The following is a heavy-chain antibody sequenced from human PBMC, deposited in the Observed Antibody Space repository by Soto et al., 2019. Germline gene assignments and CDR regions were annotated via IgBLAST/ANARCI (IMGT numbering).Heavy chain of an antibody. Sequence: EVQLLDSGGGLVQPGGSLRLSCAASGFTFSNYVMNWVRQAPGKGLDWVSAISASGGSTYYADSVKGRFTISRDNSKNTLYLQMSSLRAEDTAVYYCAKGPRGSGYDLDYWGQVTLVTVSS. V-gene: IGHV3-23*01. CDR1: GFTFSNYV. CDR3: AKGPRGSGYDLDY. CDR2: ISASGGST. D-gene: IGHD5-12*01. J-gene: IGHJ4*02.